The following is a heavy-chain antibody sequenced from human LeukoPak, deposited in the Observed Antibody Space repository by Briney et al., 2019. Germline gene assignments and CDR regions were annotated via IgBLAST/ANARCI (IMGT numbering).Heavy chain of an antibody. CDR2: ITASGGGT. D-gene: IGHD3-22*01. CDR3: AREDLTYYYDSSGYYYGYFDY. V-gene: IGHV1-46*01. J-gene: IGHJ4*02. Sequence: ASVKVSCKASGYTFTSYYLHWVRQAPGQGLEWMGVITASGGGTTYAQKFQGRVTMTRDTSSSTVYMELTSLRSEDTAVYYCAREDLTYYYDSSGYYYGYFDYWGQGTLVTVSS. CDR1: GYTFTSYY.